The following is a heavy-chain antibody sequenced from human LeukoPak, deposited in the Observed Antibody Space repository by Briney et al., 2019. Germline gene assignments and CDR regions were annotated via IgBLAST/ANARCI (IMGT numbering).Heavy chain of an antibody. CDR2: IYPGDSDT. Sequence: GESLKISCKGSGYSFTSYWIGWVRQMPGKGLEWMGIIYPGDSDTRYSPSFQGQVTISADKSISTAYLQWSSLKASDTAMYYCARYAPGDYYYYYGMDVWGQGTTVTVSS. CDR3: ARYAPGDYYYYYGMDV. V-gene: IGHV5-51*01. D-gene: IGHD2-21*02. CDR1: GYSFTSYW. J-gene: IGHJ6*02.